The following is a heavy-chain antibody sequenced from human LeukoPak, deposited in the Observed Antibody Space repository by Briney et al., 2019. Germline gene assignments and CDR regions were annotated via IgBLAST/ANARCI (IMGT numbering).Heavy chain of an antibody. CDR3: AKDRGLALDY. J-gene: IGHJ4*02. D-gene: IGHD3-16*01. V-gene: IGHV3-30*02. CDR2: IRYDGSNK. Sequence: PGGSLRLSCAASGFTFSSYGMHWVRQAPGKGPEWVAFIRYDGSNKYYADSVKGRFTISRDNSKNTLYLQMNSLRAEDTAVYYCAKDRGLALDYWGQGTLVTVSS. CDR1: GFTFSSYG.